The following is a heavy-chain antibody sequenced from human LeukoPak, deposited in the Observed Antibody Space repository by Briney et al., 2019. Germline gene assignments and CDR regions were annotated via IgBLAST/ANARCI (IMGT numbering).Heavy chain of an antibody. CDR3: AGGQAHYYMDV. Sequence: ASVKVSCKASGYTFTSYDINWVRQATGQGLEWMGWMNPNSGNTGYAQKFQGRVTITRNTSISTAYMELSSLRSEDTAVYYCAGGQAHYYMDVWGKGTTVTVSS. J-gene: IGHJ6*03. V-gene: IGHV1-8*03. CDR1: GYTFTSYD. CDR2: MNPNSGNT.